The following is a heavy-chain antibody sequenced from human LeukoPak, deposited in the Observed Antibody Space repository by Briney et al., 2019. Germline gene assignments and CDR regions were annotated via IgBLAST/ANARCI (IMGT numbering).Heavy chain of an antibody. CDR1: GFTFSTYT. CDR2: ISDNGGRT. V-gene: IGHV3-23*01. D-gene: IGHD1-14*01. Sequence: XGSLRLSCAASGFTFSTYTMAWVRQAPGGGVEGVSGISDNGGRTYYADSVKGGFAISRDDSKSTLYLQMNSLRGEDTAVYYCAKDFGRNLGGPGYWGRGTLVIVSS. CDR3: AKDFGRNLGGPGY. J-gene: IGHJ4*02.